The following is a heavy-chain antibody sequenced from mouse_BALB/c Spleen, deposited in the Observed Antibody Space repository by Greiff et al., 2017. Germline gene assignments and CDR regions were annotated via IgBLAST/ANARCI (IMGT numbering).Heavy chain of an antibody. Sequence: QVQLKESGPGLVAPSQSLSITCTVSGFSLTSYGVNWVRQPPGKGLEWLGMIWGDGSTDYNSALKSRLSISKDNSKSQVFLKMNSLQTDDTARYYCARDYDGYYTWFAYWGQGTLVTVSA. CDR2: IWGDGST. D-gene: IGHD2-3*01. CDR1: GFSLTSYG. V-gene: IGHV2-6-7*01. J-gene: IGHJ3*01. CDR3: ARDYDGYYTWFAY.